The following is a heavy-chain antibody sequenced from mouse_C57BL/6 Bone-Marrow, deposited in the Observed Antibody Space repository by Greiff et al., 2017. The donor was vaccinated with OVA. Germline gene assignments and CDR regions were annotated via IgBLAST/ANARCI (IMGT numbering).Heavy chain of an antibody. D-gene: IGHD1-1*01. CDR1: GFTFSSYA. CDR3: SRSTVVAPMAY. Sequence: EVMLVESGGGLVKPGGSLKLSCAASGFTFSSYAMSWVRQTPEKRLEWVATIRDGGSYTYYPDNVKGRFTISRDNAKNNLYLQMIHLKSEDTAMYYCSRSTVVAPMAYWGQGTSVTVSS. V-gene: IGHV5-4*03. CDR2: IRDGGSYT. J-gene: IGHJ4*01.